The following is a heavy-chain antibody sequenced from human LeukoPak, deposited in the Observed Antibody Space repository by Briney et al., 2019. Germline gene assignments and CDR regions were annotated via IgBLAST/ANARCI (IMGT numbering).Heavy chain of an antibody. CDR3: ARGDGPIHGRYYFDY. V-gene: IGHV6-1*01. D-gene: IGHD3-10*01. Sequence: SQTLSLTCAISGDSVSGKSVAWNWIRQSPSRGLEWLGRTFYRSKWSSEYATSMKGRITINPDTSKNQFSLQLISVTPEDTAVYFCARGDGPIHGRYYFDYWGQGTLITVSS. CDR2: TFYRSKWSS. CDR1: GDSVSGKSVA. J-gene: IGHJ4*02.